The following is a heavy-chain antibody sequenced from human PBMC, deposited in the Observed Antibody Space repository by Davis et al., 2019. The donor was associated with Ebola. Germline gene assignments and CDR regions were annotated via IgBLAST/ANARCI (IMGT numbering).Heavy chain of an antibody. CDR3: ARTADFDY. Sequence: GESLKTSCKASGFTFSDYYTSWVRQASGKGLEWVSHIGKSGDMIRYADSVKGRFTISRDNAKNSLHLQMTSLRAEDTAVYFCARTADFDYWGQGTLVTVSS. D-gene: IGHD6-13*01. J-gene: IGHJ4*02. CDR1: GFTFSDYY. V-gene: IGHV3-11*01. CDR2: IGKSGDMI.